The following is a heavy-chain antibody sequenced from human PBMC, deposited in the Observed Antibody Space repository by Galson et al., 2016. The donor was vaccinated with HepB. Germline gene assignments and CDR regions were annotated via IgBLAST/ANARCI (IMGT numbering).Heavy chain of an antibody. Sequence: ETLSLTCTVSGGSISSYYWTWIRQPPGKRLEWIGYIYYDGSTDYNPSLRSRVTMSVDTSKNQFSLKLSSVTAADTAVYYCVKVGGAGYFDPWGQGTLVAVSS. CDR1: GGSISSYY. D-gene: IGHD1-26*01. CDR2: IYYDGST. CDR3: VKVGGAGYFDP. V-gene: IGHV4-59*01. J-gene: IGHJ5*02.